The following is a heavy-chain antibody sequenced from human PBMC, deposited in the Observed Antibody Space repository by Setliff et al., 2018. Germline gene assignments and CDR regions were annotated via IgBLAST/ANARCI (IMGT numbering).Heavy chain of an antibody. CDR2: IASNGYFT. V-gene: IGHV3-11*01. J-gene: IGHJ3*02. D-gene: IGHD2-21*02. Sequence: PGGSLRLSCAASGFAFGDHYMSWIRQAPGKGLEWLAYIASNGYFTDYADAVKGRFVISRDNSQNSLHLQINGLRVEDTAEYYCAKGGGDWDNQHYVYEIWGQGTMVTVSS. CDR3: AKGGGDWDNQHYVYEI. CDR1: GFAFGDHY.